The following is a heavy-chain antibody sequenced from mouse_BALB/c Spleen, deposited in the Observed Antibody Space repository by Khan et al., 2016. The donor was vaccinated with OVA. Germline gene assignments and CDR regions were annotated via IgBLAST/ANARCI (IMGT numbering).Heavy chain of an antibody. CDR2: IWGDGNT. CDR1: GFSLTSYG. CDR3: AKWAPCYAVDQ. V-gene: IGHV2-3*01. Sequence: VQLQESGPGLVAPPQSLSITCTVSGFSLTSYGVSWVRQPPGKGLEWLGVIWGDGNTNYHSVLKSRLSISKDNSKSQVFLKLNSLQTDDTATYYCAKWAPCYAVDQWGQGTSVTVSS. J-gene: IGHJ4*01.